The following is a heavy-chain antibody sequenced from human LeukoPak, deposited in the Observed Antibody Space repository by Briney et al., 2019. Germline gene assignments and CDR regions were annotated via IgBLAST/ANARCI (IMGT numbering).Heavy chain of an antibody. J-gene: IGHJ4*02. CDR1: GFTFSSYA. Sequence: SGGSLRLSCAASGFTFSSYAMHWVRQAPGKGLEWVAVISYDGSNKYYADSVKGRFTISRDNSKNTLYLQMNSLRAEDTAVYYCARWSGGGGYENRGWGLGTLVTVSS. V-gene: IGHV3-30*04. D-gene: IGHD5-18*01. CDR2: ISYDGSNK. CDR3: ARWSGGGGYENRG.